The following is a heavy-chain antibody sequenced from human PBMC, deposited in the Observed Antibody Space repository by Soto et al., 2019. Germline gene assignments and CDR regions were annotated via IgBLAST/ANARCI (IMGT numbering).Heavy chain of an antibody. V-gene: IGHV1-18*04. Sequence: QVKLVQSGSEVKMPGASVKVSCEASGYTLVNYGLSWVRQAPGHGLEWMGYMSANDGQTEYSQTFKDRLTMTRDTSTSTVYMDLRSLTSDDTVMYYRARDRSGGHLSGFYYYYGMDVWGQGTSV. CDR3: ARDRSGGHLSGFYYYYGMDV. CDR1: GYTLVNYG. D-gene: IGHD2-15*01. CDR2: MSANDGQT. J-gene: IGHJ6*02.